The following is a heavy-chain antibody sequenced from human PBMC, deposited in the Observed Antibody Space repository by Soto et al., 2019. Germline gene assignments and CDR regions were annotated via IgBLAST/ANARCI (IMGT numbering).Heavy chain of an antibody. V-gene: IGHV5-51*01. D-gene: IGHD6-13*01. CDR3: ARARGIAAPTDWFDP. CDR2: IYPGDSDT. Sequence: PGESLKISCKGSGYSFTSYWIGWVRQMPGKGLEWMGIIYPGDSDTRYSPSFQGQVTISADKSISTAYLQWSSLKASDTAMYYCARARGIAAPTDWFDPWGQGTLVTVSS. CDR1: GYSFTSYW. J-gene: IGHJ5*02.